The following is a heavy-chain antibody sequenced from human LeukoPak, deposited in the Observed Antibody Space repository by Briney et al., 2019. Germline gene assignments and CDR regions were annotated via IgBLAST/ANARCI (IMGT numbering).Heavy chain of an antibody. CDR3: AKGLWDYYGSGIMYYTMDV. CDR1: GFTFSNYA. CDR2: INGSGGRT. J-gene: IGHJ6*02. V-gene: IGHV3-23*01. Sequence: PGGSLRPSCAASGFTFSNYAMSWVRQAPGKGLEWVSTINGSGGRTYYVDSVKGRFTVSRDNSKNTLYMQMNSLRAEDTAVYYCAKGLWDYYGSGIMYYTMDVWGQGTTVTVSS. D-gene: IGHD3-10*01.